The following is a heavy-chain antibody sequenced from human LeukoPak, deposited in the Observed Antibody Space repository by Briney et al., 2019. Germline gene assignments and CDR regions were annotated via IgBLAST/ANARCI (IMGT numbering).Heavy chain of an antibody. CDR3: ARVSGTDDYYYGMDV. D-gene: IGHD1-1*01. CDR1: GYTFTGCY. Sequence: GASVKVSCKASGYTFTGCYMHWVRQAPGQGLEWMGWINPNSGGTNYAQKFQGRVTMTRDTPTSTAYMELSRLRSDDTAVYYCARVSGTDDYYYGMDVWGQGTTVTVSS. V-gene: IGHV1-2*02. CDR2: INPNSGGT. J-gene: IGHJ6*02.